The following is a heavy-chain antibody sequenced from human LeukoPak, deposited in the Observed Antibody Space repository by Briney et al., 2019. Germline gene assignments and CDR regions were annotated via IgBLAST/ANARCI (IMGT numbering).Heavy chain of an antibody. CDR1: GGTFSSYA. Sequence: ASVKVSCKASGGTFSSYAISWVRQATGQGLEWMGWMNPNSGNTGYAQKFQGRVTITRNTSISTAYMELSSLRSEDTAVYYCARGIVVVPAAISYYYYMDVWGKGTTVTVSS. J-gene: IGHJ6*03. CDR3: ARGIVVVPAAISYYYYMDV. V-gene: IGHV1-8*03. CDR2: MNPNSGNT. D-gene: IGHD2-2*01.